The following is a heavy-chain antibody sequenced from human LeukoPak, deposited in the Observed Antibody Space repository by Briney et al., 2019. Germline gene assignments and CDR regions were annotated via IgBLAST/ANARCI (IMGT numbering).Heavy chain of an antibody. J-gene: IGHJ4*02. Sequence: SETLSLTCTVSGGSISNYYLSWIRQPPGKGLEWIAHIYYSGSTKYNPSLKIRITLTVDTSKNQFSLMLSSVTAADTAVYYCARFSITVGRGGKYYFDYWGQGTLVTVSS. CDR1: GGSISNYY. D-gene: IGHD3-10*01. V-gene: IGHV4-59*08. CDR2: IYYSGST. CDR3: ARFSITVGRGGKYYFDY.